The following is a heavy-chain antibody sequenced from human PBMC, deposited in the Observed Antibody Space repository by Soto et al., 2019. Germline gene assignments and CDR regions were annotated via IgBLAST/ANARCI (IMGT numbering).Heavy chain of an antibody. CDR1: GFTFDDYA. Sequence: GGFLRLSCAASGFTFDDYAMRWVRQAPGKGVEWVSGISWNSGSIGYADSVKGRFTISRENAKNSLYLQMNSLRAEDTALYYCAQDKGSRGSYDGGMDVWGQGTTVTVSS. CDR2: ISWNSGSI. V-gene: IGHV3-9*01. CDR3: AQDKGSRGSYDGGMDV. D-gene: IGHD1-26*01. J-gene: IGHJ6*02.